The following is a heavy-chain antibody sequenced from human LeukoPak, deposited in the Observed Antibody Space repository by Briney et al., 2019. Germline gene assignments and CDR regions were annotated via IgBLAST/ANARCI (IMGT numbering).Heavy chain of an antibody. CDR3: ASHRGRNFVNCLDY. D-gene: IGHD1-1*01. CDR2: ISHSGGT. Sequence: SETLSLTCAVYGGSFSGYYWSWIRQPPGKGLEWIGSISHSGGTYYNPSLMSRLTISVDTSKNQFSLNLSSVTATDTAMYYCASHRGRNFVNCLDYWGQGTLVTVSS. J-gene: IGHJ4*02. V-gene: IGHV4-34*01. CDR1: GGSFSGYY.